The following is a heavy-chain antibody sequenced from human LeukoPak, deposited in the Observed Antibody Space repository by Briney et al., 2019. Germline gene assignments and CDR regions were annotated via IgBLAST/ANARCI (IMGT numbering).Heavy chain of an antibody. CDR2: INPNSGGT. Sequence: ASVKVSCKASGGTFGSYAISWVRQAPGQGLEWMGWINPNSGGTNYAQKFQGRVTMTRDTSISTAYMELSRLRSDDTAVYYCARRSSTSCYDYWGQGTLVTVSS. V-gene: IGHV1-2*02. J-gene: IGHJ4*02. D-gene: IGHD2-2*01. CDR1: GGTFGSYA. CDR3: ARRSSTSCYDY.